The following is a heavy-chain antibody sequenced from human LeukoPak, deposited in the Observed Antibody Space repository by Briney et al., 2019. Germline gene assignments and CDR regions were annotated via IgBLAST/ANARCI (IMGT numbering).Heavy chain of an antibody. Sequence: GGSLRLSCAASGFTFSSYAMSWVRQAPGKGLEWVSAISGSGGSTYYADSAKGRFTISRDNSKNTLYLQMNSLRAEDTAVYYCAKDLWYNWNYVLSSDDAFDIWGQGTMVTVSS. D-gene: IGHD1-7*01. CDR3: AKDLWYNWNYVLSSDDAFDI. CDR2: ISGSGGST. J-gene: IGHJ3*02. V-gene: IGHV3-23*01. CDR1: GFTFSSYA.